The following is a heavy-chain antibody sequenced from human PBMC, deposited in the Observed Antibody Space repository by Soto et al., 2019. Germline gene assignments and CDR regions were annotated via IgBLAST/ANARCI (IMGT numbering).Heavy chain of an antibody. CDR1: GFILNNYG. D-gene: IGHD1-7*01. CDR3: ARADGGNYEHYCYGMDV. CDR2: IWFDGSLK. V-gene: IGHV3-33*01. J-gene: IGHJ6*02. Sequence: VQLVESGGGVVQPGRSLRLSCVASGFILNNYGIHWVRQAPGKGLEWVAIIWFDGSLKFYADSVKGRFTISRDNSKNTLHLQMNSLRAEDTAVYHCARADGGNYEHYCYGMDVWGQGTTVTVSS.